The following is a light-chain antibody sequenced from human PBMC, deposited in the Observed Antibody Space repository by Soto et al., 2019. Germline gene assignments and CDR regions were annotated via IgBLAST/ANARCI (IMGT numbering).Light chain of an antibody. CDR3: QRSYGTPLT. V-gene: IGKV1-39*01. Sequence: DMAMTQSPSSLSASVGDRVTITSRASQSISNYLNWYQHKPGKVPKLLIYAASSLQSGVPTRFSGSGSGTDFTLTINSLQPEDFATYYCQRSYGTPLTFGGGTKIEIK. J-gene: IGKJ4*01. CDR2: AAS. CDR1: QSISNY.